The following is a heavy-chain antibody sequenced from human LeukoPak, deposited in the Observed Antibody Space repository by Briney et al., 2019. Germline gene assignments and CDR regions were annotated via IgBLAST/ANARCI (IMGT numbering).Heavy chain of an antibody. D-gene: IGHD3-10*01. J-gene: IGHJ3*01. Sequence: ASVKASCKASGYTFTSYGISWVRQAPGQGLEWMGWISAYNGNTNYAQKFQGRVTMTRDTSISTAYMELSRLRSDDTAVYYCARDSGSPWGQGTMVTVSS. V-gene: IGHV1-18*01. CDR1: GYTFTSYG. CDR3: ARDSGSP. CDR2: ISAYNGNT.